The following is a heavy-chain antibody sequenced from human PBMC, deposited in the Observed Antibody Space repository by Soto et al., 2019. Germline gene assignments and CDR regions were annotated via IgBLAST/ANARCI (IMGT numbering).Heavy chain of an antibody. CDR1: GFTLSAYW. CDR2: IYSGCIT. D-gene: IGHD4-17*01. J-gene: IGHJ2*01. V-gene: IGHV3-66*01. Sequence: GGSLRLSCAASGFTLSAYWMAWVRQAPGKGLECVSIIYSGCITYYADSVKGRFTISSDNSKNPLYLQMNSLRPEDTAVYYFGRGATDDGDSPYRYFDLWGRGTLVTVSS. CDR3: GRGATDDGDSPYRYFDL.